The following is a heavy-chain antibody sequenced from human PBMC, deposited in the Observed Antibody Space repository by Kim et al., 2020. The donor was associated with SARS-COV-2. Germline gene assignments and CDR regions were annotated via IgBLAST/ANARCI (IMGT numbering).Heavy chain of an antibody. V-gene: IGHV4-31*03. CDR2: IYYSGST. CDR1: GGSISSGGYY. CDR3: ASGPGRLWFGELRGGWDP. Sequence: SETLSLTCTVSGGSISSGGYYWSWIRQHPGKGLEWIGYIYYSGSTYYNSSLKGRVTISVDTSKNQFSLKLSSVTAADTAVYYCASGPGRLWFGELRGGWDPWGQGTLVTVSS. D-gene: IGHD3-10*01. J-gene: IGHJ5*02.